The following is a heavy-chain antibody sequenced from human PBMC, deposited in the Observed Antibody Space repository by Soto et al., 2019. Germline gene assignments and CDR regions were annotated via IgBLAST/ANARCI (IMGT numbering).Heavy chain of an antibody. CDR2: IYYSGST. CDR1: GGSISSYY. D-gene: IGHD3-9*01. V-gene: IGHV4-59*01. CDR3: ARVRERLQYFDWFYHFDY. Sequence: SETLSLTYTVSGGSISSYYGSWIRQPPGKGLEWIGYIYYSGSTKYNPSLKNRVSMSVDTSKNQLSLKLTSVTAADTAVYYCARVRERLQYFDWFYHFDYWGQGVLVTSPQ. J-gene: IGHJ4*02.